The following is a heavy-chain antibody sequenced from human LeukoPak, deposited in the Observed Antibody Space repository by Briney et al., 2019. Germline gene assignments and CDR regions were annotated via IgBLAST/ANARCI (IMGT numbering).Heavy chain of an antibody. CDR1: GGAVNTYY. V-gene: IGHV4-59*02. CDR2: ISHSGNT. D-gene: IGHD3-3*01. Sequence: PSETLSLTCTVSGGAVNTYYWSWIRQTPGKGLEWIGYISHSGNTDYAPSLKSRVTMSLDTSKNQFSLKLSSVTAADTALYYCARRSLEWYSLDYWDQGTLVTVSS. CDR3: ARRSLEWYSLDY. J-gene: IGHJ4*02.